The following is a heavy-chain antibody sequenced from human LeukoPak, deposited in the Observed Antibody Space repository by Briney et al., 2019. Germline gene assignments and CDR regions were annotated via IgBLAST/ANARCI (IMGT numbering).Heavy chain of an antibody. J-gene: IGHJ5*02. Sequence: KPSETLSLTCAVYGGSFSSYYWSWIRQSPGKGLEWIGEINHSGTTKYNPSLKSRVTISVDTPQNQFSLRLGSVTAADTAVYYCTRNNWFDPWGQGTLVTVSS. CDR3: TRNNWFDP. CDR1: GGSFSSYY. CDR2: INHSGTT. V-gene: IGHV4-34*01.